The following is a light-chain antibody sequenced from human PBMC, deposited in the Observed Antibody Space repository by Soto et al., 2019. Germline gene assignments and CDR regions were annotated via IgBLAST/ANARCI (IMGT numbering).Light chain of an antibody. CDR1: SSNIGSNT. Sequence: QSVLTQPPSASGTPGQRVTISCSGSSSNIGSNTVNWYQQLPGTAPKLLIYSNNQRPSGVPDRFSGSKSGNTASLTISGLQAEDEAAYHCCSYASSSTPYVFGTGTKLTVL. V-gene: IGLV1-44*01. CDR2: SNN. CDR3: CSYASSSTPYV. J-gene: IGLJ1*01.